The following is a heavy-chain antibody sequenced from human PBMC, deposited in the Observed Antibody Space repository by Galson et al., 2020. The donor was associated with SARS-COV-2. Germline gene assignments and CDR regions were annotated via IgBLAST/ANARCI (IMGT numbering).Heavy chain of an antibody. CDR1: GYTFTSYY. Sequence: ASVKVSCKASGYTFTSYYMHWVRQAPGQGLEWMGIINPSGGTTSYAQKFQGRVTMTRDTSTSTVYMELSSLRSEDTAVYYCARDPTVTTHLGDYLYYYYGMDVWGQGTTVTVSS. J-gene: IGHJ6*02. CDR3: ARDPTVTTHLGDYLYYYYGMDV. D-gene: IGHD4-4*01. V-gene: IGHV1-46*01. CDR2: INPSGGTT.